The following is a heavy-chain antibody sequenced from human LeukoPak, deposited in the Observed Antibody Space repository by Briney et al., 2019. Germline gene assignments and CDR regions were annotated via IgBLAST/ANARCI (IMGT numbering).Heavy chain of an antibody. CDR3: AKGSTPYSGSYHFLSHYMDV. Sequence: GGSLRLSCAASGFTFSSYWMSWVRQAPGKGLEWVANIKQDGSEKYYVDSVKGRFTISRDNAKNSLYLQMNSLRAEDTAVYYCAKGSTPYSGSYHFLSHYMDVWGKGTTVTISS. D-gene: IGHD1-26*01. V-gene: IGHV3-7*01. CDR1: GFTFSSYW. J-gene: IGHJ6*03. CDR2: IKQDGSEK.